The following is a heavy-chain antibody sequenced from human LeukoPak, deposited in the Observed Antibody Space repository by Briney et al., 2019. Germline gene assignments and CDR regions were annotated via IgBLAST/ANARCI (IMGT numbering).Heavy chain of an antibody. CDR2: ISGGGGST. Sequence: SGGSLRLSCAASGFTFSSYAMRWVRQAPGKGLVWVSGISGGGGSTYYADSVKGRFTISRDNAKNTLYLQMNSLSAEDTAVYYCAKGQLQGCSQEYYYGSGLRYYFDYWGDGTLVTVSS. CDR3: AKGQLQGCSQEYYYGSGLRYYFDY. J-gene: IGHJ4*01. V-gene: IGHV3-23*01. D-gene: IGHD3-10*01. CDR1: GFTFSSYA.